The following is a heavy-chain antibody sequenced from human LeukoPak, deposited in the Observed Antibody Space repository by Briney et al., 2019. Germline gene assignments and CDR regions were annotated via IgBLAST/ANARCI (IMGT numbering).Heavy chain of an antibody. Sequence: SVKVSCKASGGTFSSHTISWVRQAPGQRLEWMGRIIPILGIANYAQKFQGRVTITADKSTSTAYIELRSLRSDDTAVYYCARSPRFHNQYYFDYWGQGTLVTVSS. CDR2: IIPILGIA. V-gene: IGHV1-69*02. J-gene: IGHJ4*02. CDR1: GGTFSSHT. CDR3: ARSPRFHNQYYFDY. D-gene: IGHD1-14*01.